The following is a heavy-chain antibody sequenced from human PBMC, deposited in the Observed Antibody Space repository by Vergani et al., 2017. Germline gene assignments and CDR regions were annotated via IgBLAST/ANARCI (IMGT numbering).Heavy chain of an antibody. Sequence: LVQSGPEVKEPGASVKVSCLVSGYTSTDFFLAWVRQMPGERPEWMGWINPTGSRRYAEQFEGRVTMTTDTSIKTVFLEMTGLGSDDTAVYYCVRSRSFYFDNWGQGTLITVSS. CDR2: INPTGSR. CDR3: VRSRSFYFDN. V-gene: IGHV1-2*02. J-gene: IGHJ4*02. CDR1: GYTSTDFF.